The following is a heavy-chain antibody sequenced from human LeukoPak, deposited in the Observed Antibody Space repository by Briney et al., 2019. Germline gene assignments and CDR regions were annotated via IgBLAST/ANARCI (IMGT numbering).Heavy chain of an antibody. CDR1: GGSISSGSYY. CDR3: ARAPTIQYCSSTSCPGYAFDI. Sequence: SQTLSLTCTVSGGSISSGSYYWSWIRQPAGKGLEWIGRIYTSGSTNYNPSLKSRVTMSVDTSKNQFSLKLSSVTAADTAVYYCARAPTIQYCSSTSCPGYAFDIWGQGTMVTVSS. J-gene: IGHJ3*02. D-gene: IGHD2-2*01. V-gene: IGHV4-61*02. CDR2: IYTSGST.